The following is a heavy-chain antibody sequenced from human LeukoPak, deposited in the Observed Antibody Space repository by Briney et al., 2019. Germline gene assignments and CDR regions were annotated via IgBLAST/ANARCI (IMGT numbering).Heavy chain of an antibody. V-gene: IGHV1-8*01. CDR3: ARRYYYDSSGGFDY. Sequence: ASVKVSCKTSEYTFTSYDINWVRQATGQGLEWMGWMNPNSDNTGYAQQFQGRVTMTRNTSISTAYMELSSLRSEGTAVYFCARRYYYDSSGGFDYWGQGTLVTVSS. CDR2: MNPNSDNT. D-gene: IGHD3-22*01. CDR1: EYTFTSYD. J-gene: IGHJ4*02.